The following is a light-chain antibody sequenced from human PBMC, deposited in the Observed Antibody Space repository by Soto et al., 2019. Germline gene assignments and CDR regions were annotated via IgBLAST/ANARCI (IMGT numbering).Light chain of an antibody. V-gene: IGKV1-33*01. CDR1: QDISNY. CDR3: QQYDNLPPYT. J-gene: IGKJ2*01. CDR2: DAS. Sequence: DIQMTQSPSSLSASVGDRVTITCQASQDISNYLNWYQQKPGKAPKLLIYDASNLETGVPSRFSGSGSVTDFTFTISSLQPEDIATYYCQQYDNLPPYTFGQWTKLEIK.